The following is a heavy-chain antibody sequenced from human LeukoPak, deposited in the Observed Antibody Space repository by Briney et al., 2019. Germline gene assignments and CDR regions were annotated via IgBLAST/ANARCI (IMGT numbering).Heavy chain of an antibody. CDR2: IYHSGST. CDR1: GGSISSSSYY. D-gene: IGHD5-18*01. V-gene: IGHV4-39*07. CDR3: ARGIYSYGHRYNWFDP. Sequence: SETLSLTCTVSGGSISSSSYYWGWIRQPPGKGLEWIGSIYHSGSTYYNPSLKSRVTISVDTSKNQFSLKLNSVTAADTAVYYCARGIYSYGHRYNWFDPWGQGTLVTVSS. J-gene: IGHJ5*02.